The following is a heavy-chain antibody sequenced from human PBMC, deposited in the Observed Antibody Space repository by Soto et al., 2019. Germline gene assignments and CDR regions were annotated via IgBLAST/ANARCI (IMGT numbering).Heavy chain of an antibody. CDR1: GYSFTSYW. V-gene: IGHV5-10-1*01. CDR3: ARQLGQWLVLKVEDV. D-gene: IGHD6-19*01. CDR2: IDPSDSYT. J-gene: IGHJ6*02. Sequence: LGESLKISGKGAGYSFTSYWISWVRQMPGKGLEWMGRIDPSDSYTNYSPSFQGHVTISADKSISTAYLQWSSLKASDTAMYYCARQLGQWLVLKVEDVWRQGTTVTVSS.